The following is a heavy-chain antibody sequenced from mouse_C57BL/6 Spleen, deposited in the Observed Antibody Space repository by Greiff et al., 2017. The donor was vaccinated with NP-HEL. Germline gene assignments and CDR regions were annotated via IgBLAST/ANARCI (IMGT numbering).Heavy chain of an antibody. D-gene: IGHD1-1*01. V-gene: IGHV5-12*01. J-gene: IGHJ4*01. CDR2: ISNGGGST. CDR3: ASESTVAKGYYAMDY. Sequence: EVKLVESGGGLVQPGGSLKLSCAASGFTFSDYYMYWVRQTPEKRLEWVAYISNGGGSTYYPDTVKGRFTISRDNAKNTLYLQMSRLKSEDTAMYYCASESTVAKGYYAMDYWGQGTSVTVSS. CDR1: GFTFSDYY.